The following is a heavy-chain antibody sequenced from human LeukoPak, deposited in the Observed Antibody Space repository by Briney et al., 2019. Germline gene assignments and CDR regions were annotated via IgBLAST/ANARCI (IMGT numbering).Heavy chain of an antibody. D-gene: IGHD2-2*02. J-gene: IGHJ3*02. V-gene: IGHV4-38-2*02. Sequence: SETLSLTCTVSGYSISSGYYWGWIRQPPGKGLEWIGSIYHSGSTYYNPSLESRVTISVDTSKNQFSVKLSSVTAADTAVYYCASTLDIGVVPCAIRGGNCSFDIWGQGKIVTVFS. CDR2: IYHSGST. CDR3: ASTLDIGVVPCAIRGGNCSFDI. CDR1: GYSISSGYY.